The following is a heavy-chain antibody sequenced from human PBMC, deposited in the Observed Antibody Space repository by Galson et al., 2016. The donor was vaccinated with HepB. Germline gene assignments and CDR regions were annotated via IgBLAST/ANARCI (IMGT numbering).Heavy chain of an antibody. CDR1: GGIFSSYA. D-gene: IGHD3-10*01. Sequence: SVKVSCKASGGIFSSYAISWARQAPGQGLEWMGGIIPVFGSANYAQKFQGRVTISADKPTSTAYMELRSLRSDDTAVYYCARDEVRRRYRPAFDIWGQGTVVTVSS. V-gene: IGHV1-69*06. CDR2: IIPVFGSA. J-gene: IGHJ3*02. CDR3: ARDEVRRRYRPAFDI.